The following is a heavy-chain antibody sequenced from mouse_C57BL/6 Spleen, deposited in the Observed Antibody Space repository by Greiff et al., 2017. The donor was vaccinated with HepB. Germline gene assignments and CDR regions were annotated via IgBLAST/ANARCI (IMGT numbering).Heavy chain of an antibody. CDR3: ARSSYGSSYDY. CDR2: IYPGSGNT. CDR1: GYSFTSYY. J-gene: IGHJ2*01. Sequence: VQLQQPGPELVKPGASVKISCKASGYSFTSYYIHWVKQRPGQGLEWIGWIYPGSGNTKYNEKFKGKATLTADTSSSTAYMQLSSLTSEDSAVYYCARSSYGSSYDYWGQGTTLTVSS. V-gene: IGHV1-66*01. D-gene: IGHD1-1*01.